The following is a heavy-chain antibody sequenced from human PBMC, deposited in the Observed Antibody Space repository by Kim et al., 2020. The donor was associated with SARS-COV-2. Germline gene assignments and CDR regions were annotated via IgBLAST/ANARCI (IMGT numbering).Heavy chain of an antibody. V-gene: IGHV1-2*06. CDR1: GYTFTGYY. D-gene: IGHD3-10*01. Sequence: ASVKVSCKASGYTFTGYYMHWVRQAPGQGLEWMGRINPNSGGTNYAQKFQGRVTMTRDTSISTAYMELSRLRSDDTAVYYCARFPQGRVRGVIILGGANEFDYWGQGTLVTVSS. CDR3: ARFPQGRVRGVIILGGANEFDY. J-gene: IGHJ4*02. CDR2: INPNSGGT.